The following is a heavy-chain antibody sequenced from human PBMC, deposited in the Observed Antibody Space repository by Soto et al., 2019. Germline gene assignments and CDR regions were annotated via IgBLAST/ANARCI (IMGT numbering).Heavy chain of an antibody. CDR1: GGSFSGYY. Sequence: ASETLSLTCAVYGGSFSGYYWSCIRQPPGKGLEWIGEINHSGSTNYNPSLKSRVTISVDTSKNQFSLQLSSVTAADTAFFYCARDTGGQRDFWGQGTLVPGSS. V-gene: IGHV4-34*01. CDR3: ARDTGGQRDF. CDR2: INHSGST. J-gene: IGHJ1*01. D-gene: IGHD2-21*01.